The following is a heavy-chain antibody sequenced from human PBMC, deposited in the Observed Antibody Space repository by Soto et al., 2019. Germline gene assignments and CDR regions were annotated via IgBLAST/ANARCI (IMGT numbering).Heavy chain of an antibody. J-gene: IGHJ4*02. CDR2: IRSKAYGGTT. D-gene: IGHD6-13*01. CDR3: TRAQTPRYSSSFGY. CDR1: GFTFGDYA. Sequence: GGSLRLSCTASGFTFGDYAMSWFRQAPGKGLEWVGFIRSKAYGGTTEYAASVKGRFTISRDDTKSIAYLQMNSLKTEDTAVYYCTRAQTPRYSSSFGYWGQGTLVTVSS. V-gene: IGHV3-49*03.